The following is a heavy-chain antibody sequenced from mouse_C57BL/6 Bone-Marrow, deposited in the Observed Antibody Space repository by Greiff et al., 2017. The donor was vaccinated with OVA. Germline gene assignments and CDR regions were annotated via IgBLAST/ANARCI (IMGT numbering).Heavy chain of an antibody. CDR1: GYTFTDYE. D-gene: IGHD1-1*01. Sequence: VQLQQSGAELVRPGASVTLSCKASGYTFTDYEMHWVKQTPVHGLEWIGAIDPETGGTAYNQKFKGKAILTADKSSSTAYMELRSLTSEDSAVYYCTRFYYGRSYAFAYWGQGTLVTVSA. CDR2: IDPETGGT. CDR3: TRFYYGRSYAFAY. J-gene: IGHJ3*01. V-gene: IGHV1-15*01.